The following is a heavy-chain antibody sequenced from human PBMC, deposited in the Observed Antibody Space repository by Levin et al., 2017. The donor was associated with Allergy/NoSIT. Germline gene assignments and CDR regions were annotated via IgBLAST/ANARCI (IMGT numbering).Heavy chain of an antibody. V-gene: IGHV4-4*02. Sequence: ASETLSLTCAVSGGSISSSNWWSWVRQPPGKGLEWIGEIYHSGSTNYNPSLESRVTISVDKSKNQFSLKVSSVTAADTAVYYCARDAGDYDRSGYYFDSWGQGTLLTVSS. CDR2: IYHSGST. J-gene: IGHJ4*02. CDR1: GGSISSSNW. CDR3: ARDAGDYDRSGYYFDS. D-gene: IGHD3-22*01.